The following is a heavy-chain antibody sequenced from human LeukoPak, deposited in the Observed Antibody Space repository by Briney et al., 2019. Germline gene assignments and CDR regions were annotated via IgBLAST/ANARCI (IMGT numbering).Heavy chain of an antibody. D-gene: IGHD2-2*02. Sequence: GWSLRLSCAASGFTFSRYAMSWVRQAPGKGLEWVSAISGSGGSTYYADSVKGRFTISRDNSKNTLYLQMNSLRAEDTAVYYCAKDAWYCSSTSCYTYDDYWGQGTLVTVSS. CDR1: GFTFSRYA. V-gene: IGHV3-23*01. CDR3: AKDAWYCSSTSCYTYDDY. CDR2: ISGSGGST. J-gene: IGHJ4*02.